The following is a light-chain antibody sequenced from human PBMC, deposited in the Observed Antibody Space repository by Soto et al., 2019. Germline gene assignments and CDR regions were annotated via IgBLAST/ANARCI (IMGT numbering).Light chain of an antibody. CDR2: GAS. Sequence: EIVMTQSPATLSVSPGERATLSCRASQSVSSNLAWYQQKLGQSPRLLLYGASTRATGIPARFSGSGSGTEFTLTISSLQSEDFAVYYCQQYNKWQRTFGQGTKVEIK. CDR1: QSVSSN. CDR3: QQYNKWQRT. V-gene: IGKV3-15*01. J-gene: IGKJ1*01.